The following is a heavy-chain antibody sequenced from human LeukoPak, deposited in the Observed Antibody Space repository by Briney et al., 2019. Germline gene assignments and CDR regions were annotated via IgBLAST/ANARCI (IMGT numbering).Heavy chain of an antibody. CDR1: GFTFSSYG. V-gene: IGHV4-38-2*01. CDR2: LYYSGNT. J-gene: IGHJ4*02. Sequence: GSLRLSCAASGFTFSSYGMHWVRQAPGKGLEWIGSLYYSGNTYYNPSLKSRVTISVDTSKNQLSLNLRSVTAADTAVYYCARSGRDGSGYYLRYFDYWGQGSLVIVSS. CDR3: ARSGRDGSGYYLRYFDY. D-gene: IGHD3-22*01.